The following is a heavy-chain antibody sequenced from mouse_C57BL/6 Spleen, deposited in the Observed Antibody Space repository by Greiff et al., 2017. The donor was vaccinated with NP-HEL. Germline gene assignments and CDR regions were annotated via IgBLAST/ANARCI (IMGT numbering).Heavy chain of an antibody. CDR1: FYSFPRSY. CDR2: ISNSNST. D-gene: IGHD2-4*01. Sequence: QLHDSCPCLATPSHSLSLSCSFSFYSFPRSYFPFFRKSPRNKRENMGYISNSNSTYYNPSLKRRISITRDTSKNQYYLQLNSVTTEDTATYYCARYQYDYDEYFDVWGTGTTVTVSS. J-gene: IGHJ1*03. CDR3: ARYQYDYDEYFDV. V-gene: IGHV3-8*01.